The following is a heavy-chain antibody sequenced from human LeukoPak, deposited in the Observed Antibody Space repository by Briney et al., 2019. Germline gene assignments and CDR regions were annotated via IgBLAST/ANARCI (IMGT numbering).Heavy chain of an antibody. Sequence: SETLSLTCAVYGGSFSGYYWSWIRQPPGKGLEWIGEINHSGSTNYNPSLKSRVTISVDTSKNQFSLKLSSVTAADTAVYYCARFQWPLYYYYGMDVWGQGTTVTVSS. CDR3: ARFQWPLYYYYGMDV. CDR2: INHSGST. D-gene: IGHD6-19*01. V-gene: IGHV4-34*01. CDR1: GGSFSGYY. J-gene: IGHJ6*02.